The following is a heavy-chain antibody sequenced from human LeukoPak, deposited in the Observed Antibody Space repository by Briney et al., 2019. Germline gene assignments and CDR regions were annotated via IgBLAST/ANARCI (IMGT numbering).Heavy chain of an antibody. V-gene: IGHV4-4*07. Sequence: SETLSLTCTVSGGSISSYYWTWIRQPAGKGLEWIGRTHTSGSTNYNPSLKSRVTISVDTSKNQFSLKLSSVTAADTAVYYCARSSGTLLRNYFDYWGQGTLVTVSS. CDR2: THTSGST. J-gene: IGHJ4*02. D-gene: IGHD1-26*01. CDR3: ARSSGTLLRNYFDY. CDR1: GGSISSYY.